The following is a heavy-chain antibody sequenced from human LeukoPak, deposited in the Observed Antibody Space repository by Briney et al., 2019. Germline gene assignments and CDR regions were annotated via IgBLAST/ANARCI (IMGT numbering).Heavy chain of an antibody. D-gene: IGHD2-2*01. Sequence: SETLSLTCTVSGGSVSSGSYYWSWIRQPPGKGLEWIGYIYYSGSTNYTPSLKSRVTISVDTSKNQFSLKLSSVTAADTAVYYCAGYCSSTSCYVYWGQGTLVTVSS. CDR1: GGSVSSGSYY. V-gene: IGHV4-61*01. J-gene: IGHJ4*02. CDR3: AGYCSSTSCYVY. CDR2: IYYSGST.